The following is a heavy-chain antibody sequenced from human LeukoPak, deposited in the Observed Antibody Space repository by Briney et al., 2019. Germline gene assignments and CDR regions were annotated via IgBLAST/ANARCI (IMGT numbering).Heavy chain of an antibody. V-gene: IGHV3-9*01. Sequence: GGSLRLSCAASGFTFDDYAMHWVRQAPGKGLEWVSGISWNSGSIGYADSVKGRFTISRDNAKLYLQMNSLRAEGTAVYYCARDHHRRLYDSQARDTFDLWGQGTMVTVSS. D-gene: IGHD3-22*01. CDR2: ISWNSGSI. J-gene: IGHJ3*01. CDR3: ARDHHRRLYDSQARDTFDL. CDR1: GFTFDDYA.